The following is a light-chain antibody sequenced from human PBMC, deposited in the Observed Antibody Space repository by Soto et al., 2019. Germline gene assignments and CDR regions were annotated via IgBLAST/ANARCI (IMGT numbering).Light chain of an antibody. J-gene: IGLJ1*01. CDR1: SSNIGAGYD. CDR2: GTT. Sequence: QSVLTQTPSASGAPGQRVTISCTGRSSNIGAGYDVHWYQHLPGTAPKLLIYGTTNRPSGVPDRFSGSKSGISASLAITGLQAEDEADYYCHSYNSSLSASVFGAGTKVTVL. CDR3: HSYNSSLSASV. V-gene: IGLV1-40*01.